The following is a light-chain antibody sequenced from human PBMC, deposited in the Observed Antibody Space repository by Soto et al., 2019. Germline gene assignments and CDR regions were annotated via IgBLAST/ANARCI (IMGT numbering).Light chain of an antibody. Sequence: QSALTQPPSASGSPGQSVTISCTGTSSDVGGYNYVSWYQQHPGKAPKLLIYEVTKRPSGLPDRFSGSKSGNTASLTVSGLQAEDEADYYCNSFAGRNTVLFGGGTKVTVL. J-gene: IGLJ2*01. CDR3: NSFAGRNTVL. CDR2: EVT. CDR1: SSDVGGYNY. V-gene: IGLV2-8*01.